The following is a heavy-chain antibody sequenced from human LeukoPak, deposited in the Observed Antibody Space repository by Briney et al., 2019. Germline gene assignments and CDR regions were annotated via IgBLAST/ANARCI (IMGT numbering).Heavy chain of an antibody. J-gene: IGHJ4*02. CDR1: GGSISSSSYY. CDR3: ARAFPHDYVWGSPRSVYFDY. V-gene: IGHV4-39*07. D-gene: IGHD3-16*01. CDR2: IYYTGST. Sequence: SETLSLTCTVSGGSISSSSYYWGWIRQPPGKGLEWIGTIYYTGSTYYNPSLTSRVTISVDTSKNQFSLKLSSVTAADTAVYYCARAFPHDYVWGSPRSVYFDYWGQGTLVTVSS.